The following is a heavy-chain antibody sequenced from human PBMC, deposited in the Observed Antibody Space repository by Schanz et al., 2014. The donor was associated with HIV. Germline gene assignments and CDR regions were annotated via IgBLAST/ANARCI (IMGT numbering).Heavy chain of an antibody. CDR2: ISSDGSST. CDR3: TREYLGYSSGFDP. Sequence: EVQLVESGGDLVKPGGSLTLSCAVSGFAVSGNYMSWVRQAPGKGLLWVSRISSDGSSTTYADSVKGRFTISRDNAKNTLHLQMNSVRAEDTAVYYCTREYLGYSSGFDPWGQGTLVTVSS. J-gene: IGHJ5*02. CDR1: GFAVSGNY. D-gene: IGHD6-19*01. V-gene: IGHV3-74*01.